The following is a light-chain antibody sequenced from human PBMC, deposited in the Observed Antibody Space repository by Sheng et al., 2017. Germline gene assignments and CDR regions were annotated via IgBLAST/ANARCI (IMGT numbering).Light chain of an antibody. J-gene: IGKJ5*01. CDR1: QSVYSN. V-gene: IGKV3-15*01. Sequence: EVVMTQSPATLSVSPGGRATLSCRASQSVYSNLAWYQQKPGQAPRLLIFGASTRATGVPARFSGSGSGTEFTLTINSLQSEDFAVYYCQQYNYWPPITFGQGTRLEIK. CDR2: GAS. CDR3: QQYNYWPPIT.